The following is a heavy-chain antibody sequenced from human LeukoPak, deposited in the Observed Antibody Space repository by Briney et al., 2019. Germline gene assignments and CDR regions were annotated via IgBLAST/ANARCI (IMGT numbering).Heavy chain of an antibody. Sequence: GGSVRLSCTISEFIFSTYSMNWVRQAPGKGLEWVSYISGGSRTTYYADSVKGRFTISRDNAKNSLYLQMNSLRAEDTAVYYCARVGGAILLVGEDGMDVWGQGTTVTVSS. J-gene: IGHJ6*02. D-gene: IGHD2-15*01. CDR2: ISGGSRTT. V-gene: IGHV3-48*04. CDR3: ARVGGAILLVGEDGMDV. CDR1: EFIFSTYS.